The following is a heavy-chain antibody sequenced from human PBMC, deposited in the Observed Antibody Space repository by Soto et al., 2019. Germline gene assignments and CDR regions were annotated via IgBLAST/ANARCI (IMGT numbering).Heavy chain of an antibody. CDR1: GYTLTEFS. Sequence: QVQLVQSGAEVKKPGASVKVSCKVSGYTLTEFSMHWVRQAPGKGLEWMGGFDPEDGETIYAQKFQGRVTMTEDTSTDTAYMELGSLRSEDTGVYYCATVINGWLQSSIDCFQHWGQGTLVTVSS. CDR2: FDPEDGET. V-gene: IGHV1-24*01. D-gene: IGHD5-12*01. J-gene: IGHJ1*01. CDR3: ATVINGWLQSSIDCFQH.